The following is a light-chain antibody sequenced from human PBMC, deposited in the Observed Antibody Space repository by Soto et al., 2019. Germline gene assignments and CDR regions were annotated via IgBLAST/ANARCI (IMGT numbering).Light chain of an antibody. CDR2: SNN. V-gene: IGLV1-44*01. J-gene: IGLJ2*01. CDR1: SSNIGSNT. CDR3: AAWDDSLSGVV. Sequence: QSVLTQPPSASGTPGQRVTISCSGSSSNIGSNTVNWYQQLPATAPKLLIYSNNQRPSGVPDRCSGSKSGTSASLAISGRQSEDEADYYCAAWDDSLSGVVFGGGTKLTVL.